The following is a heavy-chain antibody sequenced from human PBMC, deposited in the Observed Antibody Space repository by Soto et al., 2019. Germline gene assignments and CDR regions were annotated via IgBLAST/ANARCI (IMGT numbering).Heavy chain of an antibody. J-gene: IGHJ5*02. Sequence: QVQLVESGGGVVQPGRSLRLSCAASGFTFSSYAMHWVRQAPGKGLEWVAVISYDGSNKYYADSVKGRFTISRDNSKNTLYLQMNSLRPEDTAVYFCASFTYYYDSSGYYWFDPWGQGTLVTVSS. V-gene: IGHV3-30-3*01. CDR1: GFTFSSYA. CDR2: ISYDGSNK. D-gene: IGHD3-22*01. CDR3: ASFTYYYDSSGYYWFDP.